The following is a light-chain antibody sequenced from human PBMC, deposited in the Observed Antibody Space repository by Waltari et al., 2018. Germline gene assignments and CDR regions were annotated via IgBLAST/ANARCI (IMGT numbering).Light chain of an antibody. CDR1: QSVGTS. V-gene: IGKV1-39*01. J-gene: IGKJ3*01. Sequence: IQMTQSPASLAAPLGDRVTITCRPSQSVGTSLNWYHQKSGDPPNLLISAASGFQSGVPSRFSGSGSGTDFTLTITSLQPEDVATYYCQQSVSPPFTFGPGTKV. CDR2: AAS. CDR3: QQSVSPPFT.